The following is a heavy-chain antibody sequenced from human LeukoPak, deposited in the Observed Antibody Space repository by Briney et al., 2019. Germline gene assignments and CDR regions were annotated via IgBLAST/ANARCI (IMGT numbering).Heavy chain of an antibody. Sequence: SETLSLTCGVYGGSFSDHYWTWIRHSPGKGPEWIGESSHNEGTHSNPSLKSRVTMSLDTSKNQFYLNLNSVTAADTAAYYCARGTDAYKLGNIWGQGTLVTVSP. V-gene: IGHV4-34*01. CDR2: SSHNEGT. CDR3: ARGTDAYKLGNI. J-gene: IGHJ4*02. D-gene: IGHD5-24*01. CDR1: GGSFSDHY.